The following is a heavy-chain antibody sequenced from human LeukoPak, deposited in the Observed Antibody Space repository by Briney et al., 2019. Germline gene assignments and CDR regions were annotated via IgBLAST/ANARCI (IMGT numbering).Heavy chain of an antibody. Sequence: GDSVKVSCKASGYTFTDYYMHWVRQAPGQGLEWMGWINPNSGGTNYAQKFQGRVTMTRDTSISTAYMELSRLRSDDTAMYYCAPEAGYNYDYWGQGTLVTVSS. J-gene: IGHJ4*02. CDR3: APEAGYNYDY. V-gene: IGHV1-2*02. CDR2: INPNSGGT. CDR1: GYTFTDYY. D-gene: IGHD5-24*01.